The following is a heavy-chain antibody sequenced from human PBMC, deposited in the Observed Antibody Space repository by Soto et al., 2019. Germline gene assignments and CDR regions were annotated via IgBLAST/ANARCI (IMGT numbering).Heavy chain of an antibody. V-gene: IGHV3-30*18. CDR2: ISYDGSNK. CDR3: AKRASPYCSGGGCYSVLFDF. Sequence: QVQLVESGGGVVQPGRSLRLSCAASGFTFSFYGMHWVRQAPGNGLEWVAVISYDGSNKYYADSVKGRFTISRENSKNTLYLQMNSVRAEDSALYYCAKRASPYCSGGGCYSVLFDFWGQGTLVAVSS. CDR1: GFTFSFYG. J-gene: IGHJ4*02. D-gene: IGHD2-15*01.